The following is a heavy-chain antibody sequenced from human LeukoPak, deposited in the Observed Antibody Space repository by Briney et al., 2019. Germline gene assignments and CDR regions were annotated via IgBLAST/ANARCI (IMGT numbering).Heavy chain of an antibody. CDR3: ARTTYYYDSSGYSSGVYDY. CDR1: DYTFTSYG. Sequence: ASVKVSCKASDYTFTSYGISWVRQAPGQGLEWMGWISAYNGNTNYAQKLQGRVTMTTDTSTSTAYMELRSLRSDDTAVYYCARTTYYYDSSGYSSGVYDYWGQGTLVTVSS. J-gene: IGHJ4*02. D-gene: IGHD3-22*01. V-gene: IGHV1-18*01. CDR2: ISAYNGNT.